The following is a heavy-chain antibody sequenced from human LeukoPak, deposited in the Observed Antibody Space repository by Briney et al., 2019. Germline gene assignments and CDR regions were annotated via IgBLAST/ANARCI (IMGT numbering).Heavy chain of an antibody. CDR2: ISSSSSYI. CDR1: GFTFSSYS. Sequence: PGGSLRLSCAASGFTFSSYSMNWVRQAPGKGLEWVSSISSSSSYIYYADSVKGRFTISRDNAKNSLYLQMNSLRAEDTAVYYCARDSSGSDWPTGYYFDYWGQGTLVTVSS. D-gene: IGHD3-9*01. V-gene: IGHV3-21*01. J-gene: IGHJ4*02. CDR3: ARDSSGSDWPTGYYFDY.